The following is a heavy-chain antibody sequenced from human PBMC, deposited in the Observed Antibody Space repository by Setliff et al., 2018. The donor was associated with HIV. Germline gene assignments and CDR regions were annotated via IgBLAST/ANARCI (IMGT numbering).Heavy chain of an antibody. D-gene: IGHD3-9*01. CDR3: ASRGRAYYLDTPGYFDS. Sequence: ASVKVSCKASGYTFTTYAMHWVRQAPGQSLEWMGWINGGIGNTKYSQKFQDRVTITRDSSADTSYMELSSLKTEDTAVYYCASRGRAYYLDTPGYFDSWGQGTPVTVSS. V-gene: IGHV1-3*01. CDR1: GYTFTTYA. CDR2: INGGIGNT. J-gene: IGHJ4*02.